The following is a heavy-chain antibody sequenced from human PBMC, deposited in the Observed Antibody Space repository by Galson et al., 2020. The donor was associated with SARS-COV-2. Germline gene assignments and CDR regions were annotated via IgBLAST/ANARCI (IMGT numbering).Heavy chain of an antibody. CDR1: GYTFTGYY. CDR2: INPNSAGT. J-gene: IGHJ6*02. CDR3: ARGKGSSSLFGGLLYQPYYYYGMDV. D-gene: IGHD3-10*02. V-gene: IGHV1-2*02. Sequence: GESLKISCKASGYTFTGYYMHWVRQAPGQGLEWMGWINPNSAGTNYAQKVQGRVTITRDTSISTAYMELSRLRSDDTAVYYCARGKGSSSLFGGLLYQPYYYYGMDVWGQGTTVTVSS.